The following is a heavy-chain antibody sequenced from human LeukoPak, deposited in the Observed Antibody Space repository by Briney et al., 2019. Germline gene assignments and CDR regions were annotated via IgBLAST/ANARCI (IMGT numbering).Heavy chain of an antibody. Sequence: GASVKVSCTASGGTFSSYAISGVRQAPGQGLEWLGGIIPIFGTANYAQKFQGRVTITADESTSTAYMELSSLRSEDTAVYYCARDWYYYDSSGYYYALRYWGQGTLVTVSS. CDR3: ARDWYYYDSSGYYYALRY. D-gene: IGHD3-22*01. CDR1: GGTFSSYA. CDR2: IIPIFGTA. V-gene: IGHV1-69*13. J-gene: IGHJ4*02.